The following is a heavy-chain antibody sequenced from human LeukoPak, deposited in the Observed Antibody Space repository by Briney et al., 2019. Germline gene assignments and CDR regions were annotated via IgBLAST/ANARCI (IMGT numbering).Heavy chain of an antibody. CDR3: VSDRNY. Sequence: SETLSLTCSVSGGSLSYPGYSWSWIRQQSGRGLEWIGYVYPGETTSYNPSLRSRVPISADTSKNQFYLQLTSVTTADTAVYYCVSDRNYWGRGMLVTVSS. J-gene: IGHJ4*02. CDR2: VYPGETT. CDR1: GGSLSYPGYS. V-gene: IGHV4-31*03.